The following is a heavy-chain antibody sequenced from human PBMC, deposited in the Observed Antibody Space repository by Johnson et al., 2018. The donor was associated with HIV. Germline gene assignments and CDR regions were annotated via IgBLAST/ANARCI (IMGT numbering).Heavy chain of an antibody. CDR3: ARGPFFLYYNFWSGYVDAFDI. CDR2: IGTSGDT. Sequence: VQLVESGGGVVQPGGSLRLSCAASGFTFSTYGMHWVRQAPGKGLEWVSTIGTSGDTYHPGSVKGRFTISRENAKNSLYLQMNSLRAEDTAVFYCARGPFFLYYNFWSGYVDAFDIWGQGTMVTVSS. CDR1: GFTFSTYG. J-gene: IGHJ3*02. V-gene: IGHV3-13*01. D-gene: IGHD3-3*01.